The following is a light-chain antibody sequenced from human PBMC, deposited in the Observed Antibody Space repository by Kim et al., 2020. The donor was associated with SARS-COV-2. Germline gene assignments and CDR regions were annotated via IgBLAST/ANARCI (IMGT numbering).Light chain of an antibody. J-gene: IGKJ2*01. CDR2: AAS. CDR1: QSISTY. Sequence: SAWVWDRVPVTCPASQSISTYLSWYHQQPGKAPRLLFYAASSLQSGVPSKFSGRLSVTQFTLTISSLQPEDFATYCCQQTYSTPYTFGQGAKLEI. CDR3: QQTYSTPYT. V-gene: IGKV1-39*01.